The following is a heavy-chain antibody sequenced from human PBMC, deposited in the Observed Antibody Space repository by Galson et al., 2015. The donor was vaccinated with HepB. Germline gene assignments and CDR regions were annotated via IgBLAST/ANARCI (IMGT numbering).Heavy chain of an antibody. CDR2: ISSSSSTI. J-gene: IGHJ6*02. CDR1: GFTFSSYS. Sequence: SLRLSCAASGFTFSSYSMNWVRQAPGKGLEWVSYISSSSSTIYYADSVKGRFTISSENAKNSLYLQMNSLRDEDTAVYYCARDGVAYYYYYYGMDVWGQGTTVTVSS. CDR3: ARDGVAYYYYYYGMDV. D-gene: IGHD5-12*01. V-gene: IGHV3-48*02.